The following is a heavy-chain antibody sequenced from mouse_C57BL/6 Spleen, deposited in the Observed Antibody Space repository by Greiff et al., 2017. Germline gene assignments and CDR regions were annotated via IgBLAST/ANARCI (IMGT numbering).Heavy chain of an antibody. J-gene: IGHJ2*01. CDR1: GYSITSGYF. D-gene: IGHD1-1*01. V-gene: IGHV3-6*01. CDR3: ARDYGSLHFDY. Sequence: EVKLQESGPGLVKPSQSLSLTCSVTGYSITSGYFWNWIRQFPGNKLEWMGYISYDGSNNYNPSLKNRISITRDTSKNQFFLKLNSVTTEDTATYYCARDYGSLHFDYWGQGTTLTVSS. CDR2: ISYDGSN.